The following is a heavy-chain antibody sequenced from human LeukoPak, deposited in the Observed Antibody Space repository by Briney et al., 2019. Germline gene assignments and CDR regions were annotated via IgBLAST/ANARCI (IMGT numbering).Heavy chain of an antibody. CDR2: TFAGYSYT. J-gene: IGHJ3*02. CDR3: ASTRSDSSGYYYGQDAFDI. D-gene: IGHD3-22*01. V-gene: IGHV5-51*01. Sequence: GESLKISCQSSGYNFTPYWIVWVRQMPGKGLEWMGITFAGYSYTIYSPSFQGQVTISVDKSISTAYLQWSSLKASDTAMYYCASTRSDSSGYYYGQDAFDIWGQGTMVTVSS. CDR1: GYNFTPYW.